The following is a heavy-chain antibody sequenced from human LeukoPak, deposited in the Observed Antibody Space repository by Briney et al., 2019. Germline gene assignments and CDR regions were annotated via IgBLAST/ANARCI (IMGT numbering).Heavy chain of an antibody. J-gene: IGHJ3*02. V-gene: IGHV3-30*18. CDR1: GFPFSTYG. CDR2: ISYDGSNK. Sequence: PGGSLRLSCAVSGFPFSTYGMHWVRQAPGKGLEWVAVISYDGSNKFYGESVKGRFTISRDNSKNTLYLQVNSLRVEDTAVYYCAKDPGGGCSTTTCYGDAVDIWGQGTMVTVSS. CDR3: AKDPGGGCSTTTCYGDAVDI. D-gene: IGHD2-2*01.